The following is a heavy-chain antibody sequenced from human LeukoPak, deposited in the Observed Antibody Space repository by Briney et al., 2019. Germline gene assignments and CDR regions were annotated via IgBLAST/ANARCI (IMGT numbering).Heavy chain of an antibody. CDR2: IKQDGSEK. J-gene: IGHJ4*02. D-gene: IGHD3-3*01. Sequence: GGSLRLSCAASGFTFSSYWMSWVRQAPGKGLVWVANIKQDGSEKYYVDSVKGRATICRDNAKNSLYLQMNSLRSEDTAVYYCARVPVRFLALYYFDYWGQGTLVTVSS. CDR3: ARVPVRFLALYYFDY. V-gene: IGHV3-7*03. CDR1: GFTFSSYW.